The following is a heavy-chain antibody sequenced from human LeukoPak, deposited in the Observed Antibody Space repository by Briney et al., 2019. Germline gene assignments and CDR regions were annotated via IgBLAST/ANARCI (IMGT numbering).Heavy chain of an antibody. CDR2: INHSGST. Sequence: SETLSLTCAVYGGSFSSYYWSWIRQPPGKGLEWIGEINHSGSTNYNPSLKSRVTISVDTSKNQFSLKLSSVTAADTAVYYCASRHYYDSSGYYYEYYFDYWGQGTLVTVSS. D-gene: IGHD3-22*01. CDR3: ASRHYYDSSGYYYEYYFDY. V-gene: IGHV4-34*01. CDR1: GGSFSSYY. J-gene: IGHJ4*02.